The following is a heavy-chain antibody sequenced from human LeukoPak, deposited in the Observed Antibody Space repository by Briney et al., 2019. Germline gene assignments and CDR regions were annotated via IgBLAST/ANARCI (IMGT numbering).Heavy chain of an antibody. CDR1: GFTFSSYW. V-gene: IGHV3-7*01. CDR2: IKQDGSEK. J-gene: IGHJ6*02. D-gene: IGHD2-2*02. CDR3: ARDLRYLRLAAYYYYYGMDV. Sequence: GGSLRLSCAASGFTFSSYWMSWVRQAPGEGLEWVANIKQDGSEKYYVDSVKGRFTISRDNAKNSLYLQMNSLRAEDTAVYYCARDLRYLRLAAYYYYYGMDVWGQGTTVTVSS.